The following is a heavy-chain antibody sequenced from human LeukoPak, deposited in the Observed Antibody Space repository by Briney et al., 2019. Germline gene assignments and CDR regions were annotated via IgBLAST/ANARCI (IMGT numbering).Heavy chain of an antibody. CDR2: IKQDGSEK. CDR3: ARGYSGSYYFYDWFDP. Sequence: PGGSLRLSCAASGFTFSSYWMSWVRQAPGKGLEWVANIKQDGSEKYHVDSVKGRLTISRDNAKNSLYLQMNSLRAEDTAVYYCARGYSGSYYFYDWFDPWGQGTLVTVSS. V-gene: IGHV3-7*01. CDR1: GFTFSSYW. D-gene: IGHD3-10*01. J-gene: IGHJ5*02.